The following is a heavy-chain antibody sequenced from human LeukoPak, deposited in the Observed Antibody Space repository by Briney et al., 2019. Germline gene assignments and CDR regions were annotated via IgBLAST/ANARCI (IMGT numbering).Heavy chain of an antibody. CDR1: GFTFSSYA. Sequence: PGESLRLSCAASGFTFSSYAMTWVRQAPGKGLEWVSVISASGGGTSYADSVKGRSTISRDNSKNMLYLQMNSLSVEDTAVYYCAKGRSTSWKASYYFDYWGQGTQLTVSS. CDR3: AKGRSTSWKASYYFDY. V-gene: IGHV3-23*01. J-gene: IGHJ4*02. CDR2: ISASGGGT. D-gene: IGHD2-2*01.